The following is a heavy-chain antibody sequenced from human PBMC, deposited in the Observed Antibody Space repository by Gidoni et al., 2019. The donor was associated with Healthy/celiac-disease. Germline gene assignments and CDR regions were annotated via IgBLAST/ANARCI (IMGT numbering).Heavy chain of an antibody. CDR1: GFTFRSYS. CDR2: ISSSSSYI. D-gene: IGHD3-3*01. Sequence: EVQLVESGGGLVKPGGSLRLSCAASGFTFRSYSMNWARQAPGKGLEWVSSISSSSSYIYYADSVKGRFTISRDNAKNSLYLQMNSLRAEDTAVYYCARVMYDFWSGYSGVYYYYGMDVWGQGTTVTVSS. V-gene: IGHV3-21*01. CDR3: ARVMYDFWSGYSGVYYYYGMDV. J-gene: IGHJ6*02.